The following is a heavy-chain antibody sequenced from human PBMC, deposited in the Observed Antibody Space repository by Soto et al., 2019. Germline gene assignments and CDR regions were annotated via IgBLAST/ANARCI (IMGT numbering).Heavy chain of an antibody. CDR1: GGSISSSSYY. V-gene: IGHV4-39*01. Sequence: QLQLQESGPGLVKPSETLSLTCTVSGGSISSSSYYWGWIRQPPGKGLEWIGSISYSGSPYYNPSLKSRVTISVDTSKNQFSLKLSSVTAADTAVYYCARLYGDYGLGWFDPWGQGTLVTVSS. J-gene: IGHJ5*02. CDR3: ARLYGDYGLGWFDP. D-gene: IGHD4-17*01. CDR2: ISYSGSP.